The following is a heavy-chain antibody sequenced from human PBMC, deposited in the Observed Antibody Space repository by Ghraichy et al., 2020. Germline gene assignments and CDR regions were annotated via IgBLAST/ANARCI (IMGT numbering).Heavy chain of an antibody. CDR3: ARDSSNWNYYGNFDY. CDR2: IKQDGSEK. V-gene: IGHV3-7*01. D-gene: IGHD1-7*01. Sequence: LSLTCAASGFTFSSYWMSWVRQAPGKGLEWVANIKQDGSEKYYVDSVKGRFTISRDNAKNSLYLQMNSLRAEDTAVYYCARDSSNWNYYGNFDYWGQGTLVTVSS. CDR1: GFTFSSYW. J-gene: IGHJ4*02.